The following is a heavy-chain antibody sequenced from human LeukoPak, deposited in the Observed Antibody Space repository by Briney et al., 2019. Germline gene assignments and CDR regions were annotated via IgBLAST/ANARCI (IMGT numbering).Heavy chain of an antibody. CDR3: ARAVLGYPGVFDY. CDR2: IYYSGST. J-gene: IGHJ4*02. V-gene: IGHV4-39*07. D-gene: IGHD6-25*01. Sequence: SETLSLTCTVSGGSISSSSYYWGWIRQPPGKGLEWIGSIYYSGSTYYNPSLKSRVTISVDTSKNQFSLKLSSVTAADTAVYYCARAVLGYPGVFDYWGQGTLVTVSS. CDR1: GGSISSSSYY.